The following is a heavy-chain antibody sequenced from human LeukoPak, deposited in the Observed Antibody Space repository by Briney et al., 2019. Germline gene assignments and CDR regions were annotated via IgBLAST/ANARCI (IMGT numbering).Heavy chain of an antibody. D-gene: IGHD3-22*01. CDR2: ISGSGGST. J-gene: IGHJ4*02. CDR3: AKDPRRRGFYYYDSSGYYDY. V-gene: IGHV3-23*01. CDR1: GFTFSDYY. Sequence: GGSLRLSCAASGFTFSDYYMSWVRQAPGKGLEWVSAISGSGGSTYYADSVKGRFTISRDNSKNTLYLQMNSLRAEDTAVYYCAKDPRRRGFYYYDSSGYYDYWGQGTLVTVSS.